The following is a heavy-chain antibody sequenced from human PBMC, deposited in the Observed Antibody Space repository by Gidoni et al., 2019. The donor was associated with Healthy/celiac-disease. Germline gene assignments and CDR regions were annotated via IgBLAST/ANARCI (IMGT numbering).Heavy chain of an antibody. CDR3: ARGDRWELYWYFDL. D-gene: IGHD1-26*01. CDR1: GFTFSSYS. V-gene: IGHV3-21*01. Sequence: EVQLVESGGGLVKPGGSLRLSCAASGFTFSSYSMNWVRQAPGKGLEWVSSISSSSSYIYYADSVKGRFTISRDNAKNSLYLQMNSLRAEDTAVYYCARGDRWELYWYFDLWGRGTLVTVSS. CDR2: ISSSSSYI. J-gene: IGHJ2*01.